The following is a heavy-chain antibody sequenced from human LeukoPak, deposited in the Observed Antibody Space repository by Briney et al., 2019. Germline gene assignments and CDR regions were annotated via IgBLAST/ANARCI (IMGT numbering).Heavy chain of an antibody. Sequence: GGSPRLSCAASGFTFSSYSMNWVRQAPGKGLEWVSSISSSSTDIYYADSVKGRFTISRDNAKNSLYLQMNSLRVEDTAVYYCATGQWLPDYWGQGTLVTVSS. CDR2: ISSSSTDI. CDR1: GFTFSSYS. CDR3: ATGQWLPDY. D-gene: IGHD6-19*01. V-gene: IGHV3-21*01. J-gene: IGHJ4*02.